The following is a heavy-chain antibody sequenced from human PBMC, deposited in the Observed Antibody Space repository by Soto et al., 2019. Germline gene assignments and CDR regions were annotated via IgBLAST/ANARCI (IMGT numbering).Heavy chain of an antibody. J-gene: IGHJ3*02. V-gene: IGHV1-69*02. CDR2: IIPILGIA. Sequence: QVQLVQSGAEVKKPGSSVKVSCKASGGTFSSYTISWVRQAPGQGLEWMGRIIPILGIANYAQKFQGRVTITADKSTSTAYMELSSLRSEDTAVYYCAGSTGTTPDAFDIWGQGTMVTVS. CDR1: GGTFSSYT. CDR3: AGSTGTTPDAFDI. D-gene: IGHD1-7*01.